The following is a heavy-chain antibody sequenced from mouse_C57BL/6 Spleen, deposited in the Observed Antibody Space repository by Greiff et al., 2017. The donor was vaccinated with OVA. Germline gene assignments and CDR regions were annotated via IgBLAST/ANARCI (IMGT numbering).Heavy chain of an antibody. J-gene: IGHJ4*01. CDR3: ARDIRRAEVYAMDY. V-gene: IGHV5-16*01. CDR2: LNYDGSST. D-gene: IGHD3-3*01. CDR1: GFTFSDYY. Sequence: EVTLMESEGGLVQPGSSMKLSCTASGFTFSDYYMAWVRQVPEKGLEWVANLNYDGSSTYYLDSLKSRFIISRENAKNILYLQMSSLKSEDTATYYCARDIRRAEVYAMDYWSQGTSVTVSS.